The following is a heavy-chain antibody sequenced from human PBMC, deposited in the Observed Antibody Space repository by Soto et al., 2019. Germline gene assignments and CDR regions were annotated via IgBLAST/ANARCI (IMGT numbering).Heavy chain of an antibody. D-gene: IGHD2-15*01. Sequence: SSVKVSCKASHYSFARYGISWVRQAPGQGLEWMGWISTYNSNTKYAQRFQGRVTLTTDTPTSTAYMNLRSLTSDDTAVYYCAREGYCSSGSCDSYSHDFLGMDVWGQGTTVTVSS. CDR2: ISTYNSNT. CDR3: AREGYCSSGSCDSYSHDFLGMDV. J-gene: IGHJ6*02. CDR1: HYSFARYG. V-gene: IGHV1-18*01.